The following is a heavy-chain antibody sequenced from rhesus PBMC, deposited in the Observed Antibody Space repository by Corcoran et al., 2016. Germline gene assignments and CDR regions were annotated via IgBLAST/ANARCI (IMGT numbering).Heavy chain of an antibody. V-gene: IGHV4-160*01. J-gene: IGHJ4*01. CDR3: ARVRWAGSGSWNDYFDP. CDR2: ILTNTGAT. Sequence: QVQLQESGPGLVKPPVNLSLTCAVSGTSLRSVYWTWIRQPPGKALEGVGRILTNTGATDYNPSLKSRVIISSDTSKNQFSLKLTSMTAADTAVYFCARVRWAGSGSWNDYFDPWGQGVLVTVSS. D-gene: IGHD6-25*01. CDR1: GTSLRSVY.